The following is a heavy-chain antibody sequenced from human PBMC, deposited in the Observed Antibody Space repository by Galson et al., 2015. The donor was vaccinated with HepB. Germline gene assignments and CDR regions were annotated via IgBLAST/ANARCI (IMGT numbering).Heavy chain of an antibody. CDR3: ARGATLNYAMDV. V-gene: IGHV3-48*02. CDR2: ISTSSVTT. J-gene: IGHJ6*02. CDR1: GFTFEDFG. Sequence: SLRLSCAASGFTFEDFGMHWVRQAPGKGPEWVSSISTSSVTTYYADSMKGRLTISRDNARNLLYLQMNSLRDDDTAVYYCARGATLNYAMDVWGQGTTVTVSS.